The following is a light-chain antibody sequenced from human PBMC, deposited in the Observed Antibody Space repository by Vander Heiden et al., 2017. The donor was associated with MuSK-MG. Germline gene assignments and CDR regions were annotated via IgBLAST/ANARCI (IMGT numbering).Light chain of an antibody. Sequence: DIQMTQSPSTLSASVGDRVTMTCRASQSISSWLAWYQHQPGKAPKLLIYKASSLENGVTPRFSGGGSGTEFTLTISSLQPDDFATYYCQQDNSFPYTFGQGTKLEIK. V-gene: IGKV1-5*03. CDR2: KAS. J-gene: IGKJ2*01. CDR3: QQDNSFPYT. CDR1: QSISSW.